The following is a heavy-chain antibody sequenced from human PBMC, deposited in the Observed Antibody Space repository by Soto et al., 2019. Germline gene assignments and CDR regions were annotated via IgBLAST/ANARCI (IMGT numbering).Heavy chain of an antibody. CDR3: ALSMFRGVIITDFRSTFDY. CDR2: ISYDGSNK. D-gene: IGHD3-10*01. J-gene: IGHJ4*02. CDR1: GFTFSSYA. V-gene: IGHV3-30-3*01. Sequence: GGSLRLSCAASGFTFSSYAMHWVRQAPGKGLEWVAVISYDGSNKYYADSVKGRFTISRDNSKNTLYLQMNSLRAEDTAVYYCALSMFRGVIITDFRSTFDYWGQGTLVTVSS.